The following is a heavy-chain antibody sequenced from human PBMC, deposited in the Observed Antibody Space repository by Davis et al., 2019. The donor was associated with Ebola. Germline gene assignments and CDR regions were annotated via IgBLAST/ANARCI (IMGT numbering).Heavy chain of an antibody. J-gene: IGHJ3*02. CDR2: MYYSGST. D-gene: IGHD3-16*01. Sequence: PGGSLRLSCTVSGNSIRRYYWSWIRQAPGKGLEWIGYMYYSGSTTYNPSLKSRVTTSLDTFKNQFSLRLSSVTAADTAVYYCARDSSRYDGAFDIWGQGTMVTVSS. V-gene: IGHV4-59*01. CDR3: ARDSSRYDGAFDI. CDR1: GNSIRRYY.